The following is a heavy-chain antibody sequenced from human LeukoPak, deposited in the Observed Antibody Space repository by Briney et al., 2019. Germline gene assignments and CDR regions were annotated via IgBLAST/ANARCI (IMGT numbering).Heavy chain of an antibody. D-gene: IGHD5-12*01. V-gene: IGHV4-59*08. CDR3: ARCGGYRDY. Sequence: SETLSLTCTVSGGSISSYYWSWIRQPPVKGLEWIGYIYYSGSTNYNPSLKSRVTISVDTSKNQFSLKLSSVTAADTAVYYCARCGGYRDYWGQATLVTVSS. CDR2: IYYSGST. J-gene: IGHJ4*02. CDR1: GGSISSYY.